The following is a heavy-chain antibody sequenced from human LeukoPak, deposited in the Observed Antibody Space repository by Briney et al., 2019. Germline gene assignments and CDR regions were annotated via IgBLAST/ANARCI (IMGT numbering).Heavy chain of an antibody. CDR3: ATARNFRFEY. D-gene: IGHD1-7*01. J-gene: IGHJ4*02. Sequence: GGSLRLSCATSGLTFRTTWMHWVRQAPGKGLMWVSRMNGEGTTIDYADSVKGRLTVSRDYAKNTLFLQMNNLRTEDTALYFCATARNFRFEYWGQGSLVIVSA. CDR2: MNGEGTTI. CDR1: GLTFRTTW. V-gene: IGHV3-74*01.